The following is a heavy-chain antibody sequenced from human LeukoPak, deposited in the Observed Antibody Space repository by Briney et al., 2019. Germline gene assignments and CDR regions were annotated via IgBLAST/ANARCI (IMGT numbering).Heavy chain of an antibody. Sequence: GGSLRLSCAASGFTFSSYAMHWVRQAPGKGLEYVSAISSNGGSTYYANSVKGRFTISRDNSKNTLYLQMGSLRAEDMAVYYCARAGYSGSYSDYWGQGTLVIVSS. CDR2: ISSNGGST. D-gene: IGHD1-26*01. J-gene: IGHJ4*02. CDR1: GFTFSSYA. V-gene: IGHV3-64*01. CDR3: ARAGYSGSYSDY.